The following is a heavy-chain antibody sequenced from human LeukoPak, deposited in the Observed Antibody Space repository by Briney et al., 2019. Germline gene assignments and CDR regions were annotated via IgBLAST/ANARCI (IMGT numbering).Heavy chain of an antibody. V-gene: IGHV3-21*01. CDR1: GFTFSDYT. CDR3: ARRRYGLGSYSDAFVI. Sequence: GGSLRLSCAASGFTFSDYTMNWVRQAPGKGLEWVSSITSSSSYIYYADSVKGRFTISRENAKNSLSLQMNSLRAGDTAVYYCARRRYGLGSYSDAFVIWGQGTMVTVSS. J-gene: IGHJ3*02. CDR2: ITSSSSYI. D-gene: IGHD3-10*01.